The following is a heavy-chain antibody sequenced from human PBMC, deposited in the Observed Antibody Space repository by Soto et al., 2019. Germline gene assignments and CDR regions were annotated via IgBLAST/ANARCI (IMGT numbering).Heavy chain of an antibody. CDR2: IDKSATH. CDR3: ARWWYCLTGRCVSNWFDF. CDR1: GDSISSHDYA. J-gene: IGHJ5*01. V-gene: IGHV4-30-4*08. D-gene: IGHD2-15*01. Sequence: SETLTLTCSVSGDSISSHDYAWACLRPAQGQAREYIGYIDKSATHYANPSIERRVASSVDSPKTHFSQNVTSMTAAATAVYFCARWWYCLTGRCVSNWFDFWGQGALVTVSS.